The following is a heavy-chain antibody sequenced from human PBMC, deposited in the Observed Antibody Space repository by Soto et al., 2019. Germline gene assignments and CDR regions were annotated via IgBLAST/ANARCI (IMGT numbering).Heavy chain of an antibody. Sequence: GGSLRLSCAASGFTFSSYWMTWVRQAPGKGLEWVANIKQDGSEKYYVDSVKGRFTISRDNAKNSLYLQMTSLRAEDTAAYFCASDLVAGTNDYWGQGALVTVSS. CDR2: IKQDGSEK. V-gene: IGHV3-7*04. CDR3: ASDLVAGTNDY. D-gene: IGHD6-19*01. CDR1: GFTFSSYW. J-gene: IGHJ4*02.